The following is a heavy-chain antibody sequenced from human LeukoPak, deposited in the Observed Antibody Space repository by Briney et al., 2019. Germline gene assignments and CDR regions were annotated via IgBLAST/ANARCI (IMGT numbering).Heavy chain of an antibody. Sequence: SETLSDTCTVSGDSISSYYWSWIRQPPGKGLEWIGYIYYSGGTDYLPSLKSGVTISVDTSKNQFSLKLRSVTAADTAVYYCARHVTISGPYDASEIWDQGPLVTVSP. J-gene: IGHJ3*02. CDR3: ARHVTISGPYDASEI. CDR1: GDSISSYY. CDR2: IYYSGGT. D-gene: IGHD5-24*01. V-gene: IGHV4-59*08.